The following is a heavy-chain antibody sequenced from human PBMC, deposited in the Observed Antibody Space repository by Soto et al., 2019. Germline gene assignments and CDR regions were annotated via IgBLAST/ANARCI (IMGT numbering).Heavy chain of an antibody. Sequence: PGGSLRLSCAASGFTFSSYGMHWVRQAPGKGLEWVAVISYDGSNKYYADSVKGRFTISRDNSKNTLYLQMNSLRAEDTAVYYCAKGGRGRSGNRPFYYGMDVWGQGTTVTVSS. J-gene: IGHJ6*02. V-gene: IGHV3-30*18. CDR2: ISYDGSNK. CDR1: GFTFSSYG. CDR3: AKGGRGRSGNRPFYYGMDV. D-gene: IGHD3-3*01.